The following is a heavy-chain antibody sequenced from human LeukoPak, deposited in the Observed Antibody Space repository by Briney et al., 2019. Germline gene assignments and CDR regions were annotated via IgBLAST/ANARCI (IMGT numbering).Heavy chain of an antibody. CDR1: GFTVSSNY. Sequence: PGGSLRLSCAASGFTVSSNYMSWVRQAPGKGLEWVSVIYSGGSTYYADSVKGRFTISRDNSKNTLYLQMNSLRAEDTAVYYCARDAAYRNYGMDVWGQGTTVTVSS. D-gene: IGHD4-11*01. J-gene: IGHJ6*02. CDR3: ARDAAYRNYGMDV. V-gene: IGHV3-53*01. CDR2: IYSGGST.